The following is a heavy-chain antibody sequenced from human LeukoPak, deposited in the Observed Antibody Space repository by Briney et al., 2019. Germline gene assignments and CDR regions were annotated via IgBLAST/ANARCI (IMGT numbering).Heavy chain of an antibody. CDR3: AKGYYYDRSGYYLANECFQH. D-gene: IGHD3-22*01. V-gene: IGHV3-23*01. CDR2: ISGSGDST. J-gene: IGHJ1*01. CDR1: GFTFSTYA. Sequence: PGGSLRLSCAASGFTFSTYAMSWVRQAPGKGLEWVSGISGSGDSTYSADSVKGRFTISRDNSKNTLYLQMNSLRAKDTAVYYCAKGYYYDRSGYYLANECFQHWGQGTLVTVSS.